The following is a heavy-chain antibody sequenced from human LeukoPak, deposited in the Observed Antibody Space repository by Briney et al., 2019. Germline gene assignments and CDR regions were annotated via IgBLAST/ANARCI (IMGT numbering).Heavy chain of an antibody. CDR1: GFTFSSYA. Sequence: PGRSLRLSCAASGFTFSSYAMHWVRQAPGKGLEWVAVISYDGSSKYYADSVKGRFTISRDNSKNTLYLQMNSLRAEDTAVYYCARDRNFDWLFPAYDAFDIWGQGTMVTVSS. CDR3: ARDRNFDWLFPAYDAFDI. V-gene: IGHV3-30-3*01. D-gene: IGHD3-9*01. J-gene: IGHJ3*02. CDR2: ISYDGSSK.